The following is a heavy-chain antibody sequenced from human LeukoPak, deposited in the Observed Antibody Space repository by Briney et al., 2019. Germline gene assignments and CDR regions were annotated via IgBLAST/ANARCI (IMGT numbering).Heavy chain of an antibody. CDR2: IKQDGRDK. CDR1: GFTFSNYW. Sequence: GGSLRLSCAASGFTFSNYWMTWVRQAPGKGPEWVANIKQDGRDKNYADSGKGRFTSARDNTKNSLYLQRTSLRGEDTAVYYCASRAGKPVNTPWCFDYWGQGALVTVSS. J-gene: IGHJ4*02. V-gene: IGHV3-7*01. CDR3: ASRAGKPVNTPWCFDY. D-gene: IGHD2-8*02.